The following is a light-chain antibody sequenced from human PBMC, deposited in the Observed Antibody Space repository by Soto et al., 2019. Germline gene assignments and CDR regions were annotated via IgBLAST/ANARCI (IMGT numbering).Light chain of an antibody. CDR2: KAS. V-gene: IGKV1-5*03. CDR1: QGISSA. Sequence: DIQMTQSPSSLSASVGDRVTITCRASQGISSALAWYQQKPGKAPKLLIYKASSLESGVPSRFSGSGSGTEFTLTISSLQPDDFATYYCQQYNSYPWTFGQGTKVDIK. J-gene: IGKJ1*01. CDR3: QQYNSYPWT.